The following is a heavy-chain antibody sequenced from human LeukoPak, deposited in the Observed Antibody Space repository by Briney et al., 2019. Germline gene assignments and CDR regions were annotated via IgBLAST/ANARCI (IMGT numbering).Heavy chain of an antibody. D-gene: IGHD4-17*01. Sequence: SETLSLTCTVSGASITGYYWSWVRQPAGEGLEWIGRIYSDGSTYYKPSLRGRVTMSVDTSKSQFSLKLTSVTAADTAVYYCAREGSGGDYGRYYFDYWGQGTLVTVSS. V-gene: IGHV4-4*07. CDR3: AREGSGGDYGRYYFDY. CDR2: IYSDGST. J-gene: IGHJ4*02. CDR1: GASITGYY.